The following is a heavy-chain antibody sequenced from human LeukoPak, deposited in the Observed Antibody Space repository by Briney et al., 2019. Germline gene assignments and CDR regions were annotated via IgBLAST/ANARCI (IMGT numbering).Heavy chain of an antibody. CDR2: IYSGGST. CDR1: GFTVSSNY. D-gene: IGHD2-21*02. J-gene: IGHJ4*02. V-gene: IGHV3-53*01. Sequence: PGGSLRLSCAASGFTVSSNYMSWVRQAPGKGLEWVSVIYSGGSTYYADSVKGRFTISRDNSKNTLYLQMNSLRAEDTAVYYCARMTAILDLDYWVQGTLVTVSS. CDR3: ARMTAILDLDY.